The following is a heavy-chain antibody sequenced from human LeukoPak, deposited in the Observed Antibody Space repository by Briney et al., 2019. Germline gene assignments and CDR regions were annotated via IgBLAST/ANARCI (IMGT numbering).Heavy chain of an antibody. CDR1: GDSISTYY. J-gene: IGHJ4*02. D-gene: IGHD4-23*01. CDR2: INHSGST. CDR3: ARGGAMTTLEEGIDY. Sequence: SETLSLTCTVSGDSISTYYWSWIRQPPGKGLEWIGEINHSGSTNYNPSLKSRVTISVDTSKNQFSLKLSSVTAADTAVYYCARGGAMTTLEEGIDYWGQGTLVTVSS. V-gene: IGHV4-34*01.